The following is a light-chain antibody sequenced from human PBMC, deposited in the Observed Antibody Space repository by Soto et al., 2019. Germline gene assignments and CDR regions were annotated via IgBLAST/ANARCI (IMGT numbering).Light chain of an antibody. CDR2: DAS. CDR3: QHYNSYLWT. J-gene: IGKJ1*01. CDR1: QNINSW. Sequence: DIQMTQSPSTLSASVGDRVTITCRASQNINSWLAWYQQKPGKAPKFLIYDASSLESGVPSRFSGSGSGTEFTLTISSRQPDDFATYYCQHYNSYLWTVGEGTKVEIK. V-gene: IGKV1-5*01.